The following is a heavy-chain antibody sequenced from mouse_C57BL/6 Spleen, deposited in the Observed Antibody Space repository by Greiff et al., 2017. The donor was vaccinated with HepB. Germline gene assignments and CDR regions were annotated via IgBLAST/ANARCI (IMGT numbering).Heavy chain of an antibody. D-gene: IGHD2-2*01. CDR1: GYSITSGYY. CDR2: ISYDGSN. CDR3: ARDRVTTEFAY. V-gene: IGHV3-6*01. J-gene: IGHJ3*01. Sequence: VQLQQSGPGLVKPSQSLSLTCSVTGYSITSGYYWNWIRQFPGNKLEWMGYISYDGSNNYNPSLKNRISITRDTSKNQFFLKLNSVTTEDTATYYCARDRVTTEFAYWGQGTLVTVSA.